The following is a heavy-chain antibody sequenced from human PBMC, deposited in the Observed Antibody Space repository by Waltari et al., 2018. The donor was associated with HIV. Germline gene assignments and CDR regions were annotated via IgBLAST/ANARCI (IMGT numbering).Heavy chain of an antibody. J-gene: IGHJ4*01. CDR3: ASNDRPVYFFDY. V-gene: IGHV1-24*01. CDR1: GYSLTQLS. D-gene: IGHD3-9*01. Sequence: QVVLIESGAEVQQPGGSVKVSCTVAGYSLTQLSMHWVRQGQGKGLEWMGGFDPEGDETIYAQKFQGRLSMTEDTSTDTAYMELRGLRSDDTAVYYCASNDRPVYFFDYWSHGTLVTVSS. CDR2: FDPEGDET.